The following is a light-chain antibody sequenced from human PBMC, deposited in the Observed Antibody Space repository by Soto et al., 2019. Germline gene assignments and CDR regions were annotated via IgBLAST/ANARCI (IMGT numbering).Light chain of an antibody. J-gene: IGLJ3*02. V-gene: IGLV1-51*02. CDR1: SSNIGNDY. CDR3: GTWGGSLWV. Sequence: QSVLTQPPSVSAAPGQKVTISCSGSSSNIGNDYVSWYQQLPGTAPKLLIYENNKRPSGIPDRFSGSKSGTSANLDITGLQTGDEADYYCGTWGGSLWVFGGGTKLTVL. CDR2: ENN.